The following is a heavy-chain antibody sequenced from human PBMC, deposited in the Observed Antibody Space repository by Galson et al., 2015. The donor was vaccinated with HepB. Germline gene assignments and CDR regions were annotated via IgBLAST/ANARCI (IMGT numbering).Heavy chain of an antibody. Sequence: SLRLSCAASGFTFSSSWRHWVRRAPGKGLVWVARIDKDGSTVYADFVKGRSTTTRDNAKNTVTLQMNSLRADDTAVYFCARSWNRVLDYWGQGTMVTVSS. CDR2: IDKDGST. J-gene: IGHJ4*02. D-gene: IGHD1/OR15-1a*01. V-gene: IGHV3-74*01. CDR3: ARSWNRVLDY. CDR1: GFTFSSSW.